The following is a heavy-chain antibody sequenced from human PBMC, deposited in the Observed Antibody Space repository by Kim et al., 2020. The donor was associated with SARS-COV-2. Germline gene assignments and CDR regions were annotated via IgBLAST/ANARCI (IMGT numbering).Heavy chain of an antibody. J-gene: IGHJ4*02. Sequence: SLTSRVTISVDTSKNQFSLKLGSVTAADTAVYYCARGGQLEPTEPLLDYWGQGTLVTVSS. CDR3: ARGGQLEPTEPLLDY. V-gene: IGHV4-31*02. D-gene: IGHD1-1*01.